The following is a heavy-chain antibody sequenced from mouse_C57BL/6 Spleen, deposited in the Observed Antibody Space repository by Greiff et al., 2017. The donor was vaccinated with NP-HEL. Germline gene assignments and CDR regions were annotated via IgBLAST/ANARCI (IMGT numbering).Heavy chain of an antibody. CDR3: TRAPFTTAYAMDY. CDR1: GYTFTDYE. J-gene: IGHJ4*01. V-gene: IGHV1-15*01. Sequence: QVQLQQSGAELVRPGASVTLSCKASGYTFTDYEMPWVKQTPVHGLEWIGAIDPETGGPAYNQKFKGKAILTADQSSRTAYMELRSLTSEDSAGDYCTRAPFTTAYAMDYWGQGTSVTVSS. D-gene: IGHD1-2*01. CDR2: IDPETGGP.